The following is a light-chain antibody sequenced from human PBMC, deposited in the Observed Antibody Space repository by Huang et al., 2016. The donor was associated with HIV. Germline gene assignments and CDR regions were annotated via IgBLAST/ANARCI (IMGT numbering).Light chain of an antibody. CDR1: QGISNS. J-gene: IGKJ4*01. CDR3: QQFSSYSPLT. CDR2: AAS. Sequence: AIQLTQSPSSLSASVGDRVTITCRASQGISNSLVWYQQKPGRAPKLLFYAASHLQSGVTSRYSGSGSGTDCTLTISSLQPEDSATYYCQQFSSYSPLTFGGGTKVEIK. V-gene: IGKV1-13*02.